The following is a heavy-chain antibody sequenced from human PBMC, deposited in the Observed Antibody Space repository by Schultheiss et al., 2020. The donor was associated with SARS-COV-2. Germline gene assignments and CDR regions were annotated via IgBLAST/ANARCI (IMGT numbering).Heavy chain of an antibody. J-gene: IGHJ6*02. D-gene: IGHD3-10*01. Sequence: GGSLRLSCAASGFSFSSYGIHWVRQAPGKGLEWVALIWYDGSDKYYADSVKGRFTISRDKSKNTLYLQMKSLRAEDTAVYYCVRDGVIRGVVVSSGMDVWGQGTTVTVSS. CDR3: VRDGVIRGVVVSSGMDV. CDR2: IWYDGSDK. CDR1: GFSFSSYG. V-gene: IGHV3-33*08.